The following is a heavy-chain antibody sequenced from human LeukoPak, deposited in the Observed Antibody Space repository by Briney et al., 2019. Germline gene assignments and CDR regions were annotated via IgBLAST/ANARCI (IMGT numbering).Heavy chain of an antibody. CDR1: GGSISSYY. J-gene: IGHJ3*02. CDR3: ARVRWFGEFYDAFDI. Sequence: SETLSLTCTVSGGSISSYYWSWIRQPPGKGLEWIGYIYYSGSTNYNPSLKSRVTISVDTSKNQFSLKLSSGTAADTAVYYCARVRWFGEFYDAFDIWGQGTMVTVSS. V-gene: IGHV4-59*01. CDR2: IYYSGST. D-gene: IGHD3-10*01.